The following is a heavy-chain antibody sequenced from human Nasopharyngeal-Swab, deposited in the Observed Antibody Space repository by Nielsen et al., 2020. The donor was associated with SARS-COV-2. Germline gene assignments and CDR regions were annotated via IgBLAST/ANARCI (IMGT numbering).Heavy chain of an antibody. CDR3: ARDGDQYMFDD. Sequence: GESLKISCAASRFTFSRHWMHWVRQAPGKVLAWVSRIKGDGSDKRYADSVRGRFTISRDNAKNTLYLQMNSLRADDTAVYYCARDGDQYMFDDWGQGTLVTVSS. D-gene: IGHD2-21*02. J-gene: IGHJ4*02. CDR2: IKGDGSDK. CDR1: RFTFSRHW. V-gene: IGHV3-74*01.